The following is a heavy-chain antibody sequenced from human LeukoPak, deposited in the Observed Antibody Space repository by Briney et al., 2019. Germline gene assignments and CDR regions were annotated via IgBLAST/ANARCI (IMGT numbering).Heavy chain of an antibody. CDR3: ASPMTLVVRGLAGIDAFDV. J-gene: IGHJ3*01. Sequence: PSETLSLTYAVYGGSFSGYYWSWIRQPPGKGLEWIGEINHSGSTNYNPSLKSRVTISVDRSKNQVSLNLNSVTAADTAVYYCASPMTLVVRGLAGIDAFDVWGQGTMVTVSS. CDR1: GGSFSGYY. D-gene: IGHD3-10*01. CDR2: INHSGST. V-gene: IGHV4-34*01.